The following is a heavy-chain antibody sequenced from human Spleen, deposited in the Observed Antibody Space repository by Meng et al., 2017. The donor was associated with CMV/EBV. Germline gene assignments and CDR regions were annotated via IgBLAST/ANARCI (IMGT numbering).Heavy chain of an antibody. CDR2: INPTGGT. J-gene: IGHJ5*02. CDR3: ARVDPTDLGPFDP. CDR1: GYTFTSYY. D-gene: IGHD3-9*01. Sequence: ASVKVSCKASGYTFTSYYMHWVRQAPGQGLEWMGIINPTGGTNYAQKFQGRVTMTWDTSTSTVYMELTSLRSEDTALYYCARVDPTDLGPFDPWGQGTLVTVSS. V-gene: IGHV1-46*01.